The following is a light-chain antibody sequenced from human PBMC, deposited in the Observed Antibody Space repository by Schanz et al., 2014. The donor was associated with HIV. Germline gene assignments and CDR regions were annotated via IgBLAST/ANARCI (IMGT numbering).Light chain of an antibody. CDR2: WAS. CDR3: QQYNNWPSA. V-gene: IGKV4-1*01. CDR1: QSLLYSSINKNY. J-gene: IGKJ5*01. Sequence: DIVMTQSPDSLAVSLGERATINCRSSQSLLYSSINKNYLAWYQQRPGQPPKLLIYWASTRESGVPDRFSGSGSGTDFTLTISSLQAEDVAVYYCQQYNNWPSAFGQGTRLEIK.